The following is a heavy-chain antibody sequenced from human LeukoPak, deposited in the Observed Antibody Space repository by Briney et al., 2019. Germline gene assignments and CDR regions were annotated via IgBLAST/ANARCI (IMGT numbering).Heavy chain of an antibody. D-gene: IGHD6-19*01. CDR1: GYTFTGYY. Sequence: ASVKVSCKASGYTFTGYYIHWVRQAPAQGLEWMGWINPNSGGTNYAQKFQGRVTMTRDTSISTAYMELSRLRSDDTAVYYCARDRQWQGLDAFDLWGQGTTVTVSS. CDR2: INPNSGGT. V-gene: IGHV1-2*02. J-gene: IGHJ3*01. CDR3: ARDRQWQGLDAFDL.